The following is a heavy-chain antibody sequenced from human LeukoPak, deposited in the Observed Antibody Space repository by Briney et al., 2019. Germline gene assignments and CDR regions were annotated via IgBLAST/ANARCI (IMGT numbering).Heavy chain of an antibody. D-gene: IGHD3-3*01. V-gene: IGHV4-59*01. CDR1: GGSISGYY. CDR2: IYYSGSA. Sequence: SETLSLTCTVSGGSISGYYWNWIRQPPGKGLEWIGYIYYSGSANYNPSLKSRVTISVDTSKNQLSLELNSVTAADTAVYYCERALSQVGVVTLGASDIWGQGTMVTVST. J-gene: IGHJ3*02. CDR3: ERALSQVGVVTLGASDI.